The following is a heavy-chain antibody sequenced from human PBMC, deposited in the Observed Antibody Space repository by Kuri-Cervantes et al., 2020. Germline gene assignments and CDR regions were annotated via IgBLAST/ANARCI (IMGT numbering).Heavy chain of an antibody. D-gene: IGHD3-22*01. Sequence: ASVKVSCKASGYTFTSYDINWVRQATGQGLEWMGWMNPNSGNTGYAQKFQGRVTMTRNTSISTAYMELSSLRSEDTAVYYCARDGEGNWYYYDSSGYRGYWGQGTLVTVSS. CDR2: MNPNSGNT. J-gene: IGHJ4*02. V-gene: IGHV1-8*01. CDR3: ARDGEGNWYYYDSSGYRGY. CDR1: GYTFTSYD.